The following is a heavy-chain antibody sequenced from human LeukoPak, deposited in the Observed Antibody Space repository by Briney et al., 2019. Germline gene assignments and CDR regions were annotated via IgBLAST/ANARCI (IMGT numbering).Heavy chain of an antibody. D-gene: IGHD5-12*01. Sequence: GGALRLSCAASGFTFSSYSMNWVRQAPGKGLEWVSYISSGSSTIYYADSVKGRFTISRDNAKNSLYLQMNSLRAEDTAVYYCARLRLNAFDIWGQGTMVTVSS. J-gene: IGHJ3*02. CDR3: ARLRLNAFDI. CDR2: ISSGSSTI. CDR1: GFTFSSYS. V-gene: IGHV3-48*01.